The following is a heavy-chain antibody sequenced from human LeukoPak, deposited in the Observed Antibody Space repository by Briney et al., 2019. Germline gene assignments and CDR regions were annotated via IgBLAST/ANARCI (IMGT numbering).Heavy chain of an antibody. Sequence: PGGSLRLSCAASGFTFSNAWMSWVRQAPGKGLEWVGRIKSKTDGGTTDYAAPVKGRFTISRDDSKNTLYLQMNSLRAEDTAVYYCARDPVHSSGWFAVSYYYMDVWGKGTTVTVSS. V-gene: IGHV3-15*01. CDR2: IKSKTDGGTT. D-gene: IGHD6-19*01. J-gene: IGHJ6*03. CDR1: GFTFSNAW. CDR3: ARDPVHSSGWFAVSYYYMDV.